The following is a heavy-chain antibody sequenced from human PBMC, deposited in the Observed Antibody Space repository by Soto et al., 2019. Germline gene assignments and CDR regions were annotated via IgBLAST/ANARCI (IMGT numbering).Heavy chain of an antibody. CDR1: GYTFTSYD. V-gene: IGHV1-18*01. CDR2: ISGDNGNT. J-gene: IGHJ4*02. D-gene: IGHD5-12*01. CDR3: ARENSDYYRHYLDY. Sequence: QVQLVQSGAEVKKPGASVKVSCKASGYTFTSYDITWVRQAPGQGLEWMGWISGDNGNTEYQQNLQGRVTLTTDTSTSTAYMELRSLRSDDTAVYFCARENSDYYRHYLDYWGQGTLVTVSS.